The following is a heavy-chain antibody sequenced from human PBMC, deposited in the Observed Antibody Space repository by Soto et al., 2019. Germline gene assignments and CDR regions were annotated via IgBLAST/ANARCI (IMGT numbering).Heavy chain of an antibody. J-gene: IGHJ4*02. CDR3: ARLLYPIAVAYYFDY. CDR1: GYSFISYW. CDR2: IYPGDSDT. Sequence: PVESLKISWKGSGYSFISYWIGWVRQIPGKGLEWMGSIYPGDSDTRYSPSFQGQVTISADKSISTAYLQWSSLKASDTAMYYCARLLYPIAVAYYFDYWGQGTLVTVSS. V-gene: IGHV5-51*01. D-gene: IGHD6-19*01.